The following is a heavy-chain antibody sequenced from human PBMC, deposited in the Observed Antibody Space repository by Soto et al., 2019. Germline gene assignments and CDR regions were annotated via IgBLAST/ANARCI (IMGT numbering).Heavy chain of an antibody. V-gene: IGHV3-33*01. Sequence: VQLVESGGGVVQPGRSLRLSCAASGFTFSSYGMHWVRQAPGKGLEWVAVIWYDGSNEYYADSVKGRFTISRDNSKNTLDLQMNSLRAEDTAVYYCARALSSGSPNYWGQGTLVTVSS. J-gene: IGHJ4*02. CDR1: GFTFSSYG. CDR2: IWYDGSNE. CDR3: ARALSSGSPNY. D-gene: IGHD3-10*01.